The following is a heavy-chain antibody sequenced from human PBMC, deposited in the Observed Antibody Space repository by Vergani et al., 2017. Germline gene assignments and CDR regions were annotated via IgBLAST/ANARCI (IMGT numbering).Heavy chain of an antibody. D-gene: IGHD2-21*01. V-gene: IGHV3-23*01. CDR1: GFTFSSYA. Sequence: EVQLLESGGGLVQPGGSLRLSCAASGFTFSSYAMSWVRQAPGKGLEWVSAISGSGGSTYYADSVKGRFTISRDNSKNTLYLQMNSLGAEDTAVYYCVVFRVHTVGSFDIWGQGTMVTVSS. J-gene: IGHJ3*02. CDR2: ISGSGGST. CDR3: VVFRVHTVGSFDI.